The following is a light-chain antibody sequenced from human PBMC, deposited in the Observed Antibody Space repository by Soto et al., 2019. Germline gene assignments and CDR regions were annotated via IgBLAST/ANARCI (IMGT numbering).Light chain of an antibody. CDR2: DVS. CDR3: MQSIKLPFT. V-gene: IGKV2D-29*01. Sequence: DIVMTQTPLSLSVTPGQPASISCKSSQGLLHGDGKTYLYWFLRKPGQPPQLLFYDVSNRFSGVPDRISASGSGTDFTLTISRVEPEDIGLYYCMQSIKLPFTFGQGSKLEI. J-gene: IGKJ2*01. CDR1: QGLLHGDGKTY.